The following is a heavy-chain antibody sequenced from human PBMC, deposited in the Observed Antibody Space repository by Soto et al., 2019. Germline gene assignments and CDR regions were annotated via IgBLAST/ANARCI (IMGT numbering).Heavy chain of an antibody. J-gene: IGHJ6*02. V-gene: IGHV5-51*01. CDR2: IYPGDSDT. CDR3: ARHSYCGGDCYSYYYDGMDV. CDR1: GYSFTSYW. Sequence: PGEALKISWKCSGYSFTSYWIGWVRQMPGKGLEWMGIIYPGDSDTRYSPSFQGQVTISADKSISTDYLQWSRLKASDTAMYYCARHSYCGGDCYSYYYDGMDVWGQGTTVTVSS. D-gene: IGHD2-21*02.